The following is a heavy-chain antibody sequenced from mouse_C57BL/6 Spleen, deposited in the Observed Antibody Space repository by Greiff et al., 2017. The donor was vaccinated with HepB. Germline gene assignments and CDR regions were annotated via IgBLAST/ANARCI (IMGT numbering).Heavy chain of an antibody. J-gene: IGHJ3*01. CDR3: ARGPNWSWFAY. CDR1: GYTFTSYW. V-gene: IGHV1-52*01. Sequence: VKLQQPGAELVRPGSSVKLSCKASGYTFTSYWMHWVKQRPIQGLEWIGNIDPSDSETHYNQKFKDKATLTVDKSSSTAYMQLSSLTSEDSAVYYCARGPNWSWFAYWGQGTLVTVSA. CDR2: IDPSDSET. D-gene: IGHD4-1*01.